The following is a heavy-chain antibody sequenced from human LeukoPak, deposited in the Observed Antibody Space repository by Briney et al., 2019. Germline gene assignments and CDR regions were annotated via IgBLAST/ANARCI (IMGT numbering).Heavy chain of an antibody. D-gene: IGHD1-26*01. CDR2: ISSSSTYI. V-gene: IGHV3-21*01. CDR3: ARDLTVGATNVFDY. J-gene: IGHJ4*02. CDR1: GFSFSYHS. Sequence: PGGSLTLSCAASGFSFSYHSMNWVRQSPEKGLEWVSSISSSSTYIYYADSVKGRFTISRDNAKNSLYLQMNSLRAEDTAVYYCARDLTVGATNVFDYWGQGTLVTVSS.